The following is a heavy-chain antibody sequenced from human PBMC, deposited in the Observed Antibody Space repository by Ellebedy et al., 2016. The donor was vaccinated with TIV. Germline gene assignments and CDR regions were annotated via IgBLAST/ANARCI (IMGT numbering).Heavy chain of an antibody. J-gene: IGHJ4*02. CDR1: GGSFSGYY. Sequence: MPSETLSLTCAVYGGSFSGYYWSWIRQPPGKGLEWIGEINHSGSTNYNPSLKSRVTISVDTSKNQFSLKLSSVTAADTAVYYCARVGKLARIESYDYRYRWVRFDYWGQGTLVTVSS. D-gene: IGHD5-12*01. V-gene: IGHV4-34*01. CDR3: ARVGKLARIESYDYRYRWVRFDY. CDR2: INHSGST.